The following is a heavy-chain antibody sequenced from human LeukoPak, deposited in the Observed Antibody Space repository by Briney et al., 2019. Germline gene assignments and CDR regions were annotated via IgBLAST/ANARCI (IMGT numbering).Heavy chain of an antibody. CDR2: ISSSGSTI. J-gene: IGHJ4*02. Sequence: PGGSLRLSCAASGFTFSSYEMNWVRQAPGKGLEWVSYISSSGSTIYYADSVKGRFTISRDNSKNTLYLQMKRLRAEDTAVYYCAKDLKLLVWYGDTLDNWGQGTLVTVSS. D-gene: IGHD4-17*01. V-gene: IGHV3-48*03. CDR3: AKDLKLLVWYGDTLDN. CDR1: GFTFSSYE.